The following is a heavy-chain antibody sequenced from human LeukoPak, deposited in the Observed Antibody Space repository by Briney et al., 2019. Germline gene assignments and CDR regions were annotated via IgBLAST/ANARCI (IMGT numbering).Heavy chain of an antibody. J-gene: IGHJ4*02. Sequence: ASVKVSCKVSGYTLTELSMHWVRQAPGKGLEWMGGFDPEDGETIYAQKFQGRVTMTEDTSTDTAYMELSSLRSEDTAVYYCATRAIVGYSGGWTGTFDYWGQGTLVTVSS. CDR3: ATRAIVGYSGGWTGTFDY. CDR2: FDPEDGET. D-gene: IGHD6-19*01. V-gene: IGHV1-24*01. CDR1: GYTLTELS.